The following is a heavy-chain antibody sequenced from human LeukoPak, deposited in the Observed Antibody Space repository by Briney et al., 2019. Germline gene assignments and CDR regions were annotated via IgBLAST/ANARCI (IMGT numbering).Heavy chain of an antibody. CDR2: ISYDGSNK. Sequence: PGRSLRLSWAASGFTFSSYGMHWVRQAPGKGLEWVAVISYDGSNKYYADSVKGRFTISRDNSKNTLYLQMNSLRAEDTAVYYCAKDSTYYGRRPPSGYWGQGTLVTVSS. J-gene: IGHJ4*02. D-gene: IGHD2/OR15-2a*01. CDR1: GFTFSSYG. V-gene: IGHV3-30*18. CDR3: AKDSTYYGRRPPSGY.